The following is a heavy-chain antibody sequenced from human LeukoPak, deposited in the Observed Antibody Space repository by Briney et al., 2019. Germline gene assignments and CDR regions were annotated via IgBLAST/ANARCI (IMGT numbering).Heavy chain of an antibody. Sequence: SQTLSLTCTVSGGSISSASYYWSWIRQPAGKGLQWIGRIYTSGSTYYNPSLKSRVTISVDTSKNQFSLKLSSVTAADTAVYYCARQTPGIAVAGTFDYWGQGTLVTVSS. CDR2: IYTSGST. CDR1: GGSISSASYY. J-gene: IGHJ4*02. CDR3: ARQTPGIAVAGTFDY. V-gene: IGHV4-61*02. D-gene: IGHD6-19*01.